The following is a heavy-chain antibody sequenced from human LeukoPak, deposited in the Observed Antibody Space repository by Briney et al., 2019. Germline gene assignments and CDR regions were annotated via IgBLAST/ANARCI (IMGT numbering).Heavy chain of an antibody. CDR3: ARLGYCSGGSCYPFDY. D-gene: IGHD2-15*01. J-gene: IGHJ4*02. CDR1: GFIFSSYA. Sequence: GGSLRLSCAASGFIFSSYAMSWVRQAPGKGLEWVANIKQDGSEKYYVDSVKGRFTISRDNAKNSLYLQMNSLRAEDTAVYYCARLGYCSGGSCYPFDYWGQGTLVTVSS. V-gene: IGHV3-7*01. CDR2: IKQDGSEK.